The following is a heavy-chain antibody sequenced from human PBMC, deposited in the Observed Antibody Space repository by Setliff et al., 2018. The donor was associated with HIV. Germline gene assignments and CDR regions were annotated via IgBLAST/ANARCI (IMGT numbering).Heavy chain of an antibody. D-gene: IGHD3-3*01. CDR1: GGSFSDYY. CDR3: ARSIVPVASGYYYFEY. J-gene: IGHJ4*02. V-gene: IGHV4-34*01. Sequence: PSETLSLTCGIYGGSFSDYYWSWIRQPPGNGLEWIGSIYHTGSTYYKPSLKSRVTIPVDTSKNQFSLRLSSVAAGDTAVYYCARSIVPVASGYYYFEYWGQGTLVTVSS. CDR2: IYHTGST.